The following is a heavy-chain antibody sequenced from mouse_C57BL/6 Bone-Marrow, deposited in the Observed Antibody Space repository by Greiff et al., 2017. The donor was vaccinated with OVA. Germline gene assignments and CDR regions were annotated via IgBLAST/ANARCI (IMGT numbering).Heavy chain of an antibody. CDR1: GFTFSSYG. D-gene: IGHD1-1*01. CDR2: ISSGGSYT. J-gene: IGHJ1*03. V-gene: IGHV5-6*01. Sequence: EVQLVESGGDLVKPGGSLKLSCAASGFTFSSYGMSWVRQTPDKRLEWVATISSGGSYTYYPASVKGRFTISRDNAKNTLYLQMSSLKSEDTAMYYCARHASSPYWYFDVWGTGTTVTVSS. CDR3: ARHASSPYWYFDV.